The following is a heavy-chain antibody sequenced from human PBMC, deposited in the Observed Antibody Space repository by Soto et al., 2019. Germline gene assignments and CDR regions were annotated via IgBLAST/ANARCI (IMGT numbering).Heavy chain of an antibody. CDR1: GFTFSNYI. CDR3: ARDGPPYCRGDCQEYFQH. Sequence: QPGGSLTLSCTASGFTFSNYIMTWVRQAPGQGLEWVSAISGSGGITYYADSVKGQFTISRDNSKNTLYLQMNSLRAEDTAVYYCARDGPPYCRGDCQEYFQHWGQGTLVTVS. CDR2: ISGSGGIT. D-gene: IGHD2-21*02. J-gene: IGHJ1*01. V-gene: IGHV3-23*01.